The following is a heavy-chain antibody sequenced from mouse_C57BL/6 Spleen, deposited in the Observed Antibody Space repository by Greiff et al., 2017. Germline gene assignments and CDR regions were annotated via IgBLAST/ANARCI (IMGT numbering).Heavy chain of an antibody. D-gene: IGHD1-1*01. CDR1: GYTFTDYY. Sequence: QVQLQQSGPELVKPGASVKISCKASGYTFTDYYINWVKQRPGQGLEWIGWIFPGSGSTYSNEKFKGKATLTVDKSSSTAYMLLSSLTSEDSAVYFCARARRGYYGSSYFDYWGQGTTLTVSS. CDR2: IFPGSGST. V-gene: IGHV1-75*01. CDR3: ARARRGYYGSSYFDY. J-gene: IGHJ2*01.